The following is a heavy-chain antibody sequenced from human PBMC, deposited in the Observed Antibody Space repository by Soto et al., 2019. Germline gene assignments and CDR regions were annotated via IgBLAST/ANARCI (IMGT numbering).Heavy chain of an antibody. Sequence: GESLKISCNGSGYIFTSYWIGWVRQMPGKGLEWIGIIYPGDSDTRYSPSLQGQVTISADKAISTGYLQWSSTKASDTAMSYCALGKAVAGTDSFDYWGQGTLVTVSS. CDR3: ALGKAVAGTDSFDY. D-gene: IGHD6-19*01. CDR1: GYIFTSYW. V-gene: IGHV5-51*01. CDR2: IYPGDSDT. J-gene: IGHJ4*02.